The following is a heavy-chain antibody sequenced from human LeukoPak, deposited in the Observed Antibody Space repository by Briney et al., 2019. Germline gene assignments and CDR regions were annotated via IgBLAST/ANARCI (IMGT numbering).Heavy chain of an antibody. CDR2: IYYSGST. CDR1: GGSISSYY. J-gene: IGHJ4*02. CDR3: ARASTYDSSGYYYFGLDY. D-gene: IGHD3-22*01. Sequence: PSETMSLTCSVSGGSISSYYWSWIPQPPGKGLEWIGYIYYSGSTNYNPSLKSRVTISVDTSKNQFSLKLSSVTAADTSVYYCARASTYDSSGYYYFGLDYWGQGTLVTVSS. V-gene: IGHV4-59*01.